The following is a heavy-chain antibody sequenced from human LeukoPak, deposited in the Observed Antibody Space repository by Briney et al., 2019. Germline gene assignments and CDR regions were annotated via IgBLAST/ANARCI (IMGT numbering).Heavy chain of an antibody. CDR2: INSDGSST. V-gene: IGHV3-74*01. D-gene: IGHD2-2*01. CDR1: GFTFSSYW. CDR3: AARGYCSGTSCLLEY. Sequence: GGSLRLSCAASGFTFSSYWMHWVRQATGKGLVWVSRINSDGSSTSYADSVKGRLTISRDNAKNTLYLQMNSLRAEDTAVYYCAARGYCSGTSCLLEYWGQGTLVTVSS. J-gene: IGHJ4*02.